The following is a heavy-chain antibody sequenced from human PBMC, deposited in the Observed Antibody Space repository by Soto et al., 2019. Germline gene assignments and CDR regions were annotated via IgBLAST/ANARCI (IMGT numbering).Heavy chain of an antibody. J-gene: IGHJ5*02. V-gene: IGHV2-70*01. CDR3: ARGYYYGSGSLDNLFDP. D-gene: IGHD3-10*01. CDR2: IDWDDDK. Sequence: GSGPTLVNPTQTLTLTCTFSGFSLSTSGMCVSWIRQPPGKALEWLALIDWDDDKYYSTSLKTRLTISKDTSKNQVVLTMTNMDPVDTATYYCARGYYYGSGSLDNLFDPWGQGTMVTVYS. CDR1: GFSLSTSGMC.